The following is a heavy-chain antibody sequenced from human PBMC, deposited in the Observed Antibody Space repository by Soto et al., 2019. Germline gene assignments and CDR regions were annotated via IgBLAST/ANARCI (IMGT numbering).Heavy chain of an antibody. CDR1: GLNFGNNW. CDR2: MNSDGRTT. V-gene: IGHV3-74*01. CDR3: ATAEVDY. J-gene: IGHJ4*02. Sequence: PGGSLRLSCAASGLNFGNNWMHWVRQAPGKGLEWVSRMNSDGRTTNYADSVKGRFTVSRDNAKNTLYLQMNSLRAEDTAVYYCATAEVDYRGTGTLVTVSS.